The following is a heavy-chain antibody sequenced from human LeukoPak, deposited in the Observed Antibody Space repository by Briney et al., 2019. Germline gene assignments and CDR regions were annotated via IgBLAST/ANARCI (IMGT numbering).Heavy chain of an antibody. Sequence: QPGRSLRLSCAASGFTFSSYGMHWVRQAPGKGLEWVAVISYDGSNKYYADSVKGQFTISRDNSKNTLYLQMNSLRAEDTAVYYCAKDIDGAGTLGPWGQGTLVTVSS. CDR3: AKDIDGAGTLGP. V-gene: IGHV3-30*18. D-gene: IGHD1-1*01. J-gene: IGHJ5*02. CDR2: ISYDGSNK. CDR1: GFTFSSYG.